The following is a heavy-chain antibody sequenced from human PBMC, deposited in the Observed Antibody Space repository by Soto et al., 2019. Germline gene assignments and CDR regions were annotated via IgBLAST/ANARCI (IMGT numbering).Heavy chain of an antibody. Sequence: EVQLVESGGGLVQPGGSLRLSCAASGFTVSNNYINWVRQAPGKGLEWVSVIYSGGSTYYADSVKGRFTISRDNSKNTLYLQRNSLRAEDTAVYYCARGGPPTSNWVAPWGQGTLVPASS. V-gene: IGHV3-66*01. CDR3: ARGGPPTSNWVAP. D-gene: IGHD1-26*01. CDR2: IYSGGST. CDR1: GFTVSNNY. J-gene: IGHJ5*02.